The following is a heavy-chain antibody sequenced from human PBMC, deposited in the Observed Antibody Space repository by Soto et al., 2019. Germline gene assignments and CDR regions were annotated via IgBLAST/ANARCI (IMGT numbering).Heavy chain of an antibody. CDR1: GCSISSGGYY. J-gene: IGHJ4*02. Sequence: TXTVSGCSISSGGYYLSWIRQHPGKGLEWIGYIYYSGSTYYNPSLKSRVTISVDTSKNQFSLKLSSVTAAGTAVYYCARGPDYYDSSGYDNWGQGTLVTVSS. D-gene: IGHD3-22*01. CDR3: ARGPDYYDSSGYDN. CDR2: IYYSGST. V-gene: IGHV4-31*02.